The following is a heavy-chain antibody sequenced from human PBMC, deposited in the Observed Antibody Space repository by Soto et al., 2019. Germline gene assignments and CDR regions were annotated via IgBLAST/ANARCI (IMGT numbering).Heavy chain of an antibody. J-gene: IGHJ6*02. D-gene: IGHD3-10*01. V-gene: IGHV1-8*01. CDR1: GYAFPGCD. CDR3: ARDGLGPTTRSGYYYYYGMDV. Sequence: ALGKVSLQAAGYAFPGCDIIGVRLANGHGLEWRGWMNPNSGNTGYAQKFQGRVTMTRNTSISTAYMELSSLRSEDTAVYYCARDGLGPTTRSGYYYYYGMDVWGQGTTVTVSS. CDR2: MNPNSGNT.